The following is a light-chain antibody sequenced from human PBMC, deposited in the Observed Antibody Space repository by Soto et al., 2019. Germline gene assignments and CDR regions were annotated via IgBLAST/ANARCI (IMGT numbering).Light chain of an antibody. V-gene: IGKV3-15*01. Sequence: EIVMTQSPATLSVSPGERATLSCRASQSVSSNLAWYQQKPGQAPRLLIYGASTRATGIPARFSGSGSGTVFTLTISSLQSEDFAVYYCQQYNNWPPEWTFGRGTKMEIK. CDR2: GAS. J-gene: IGKJ1*01. CDR3: QQYNNWPPEWT. CDR1: QSVSSN.